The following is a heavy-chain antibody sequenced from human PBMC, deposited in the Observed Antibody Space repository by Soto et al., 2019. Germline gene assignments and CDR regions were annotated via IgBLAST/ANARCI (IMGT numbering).Heavy chain of an antibody. CDR2: ISYDEIDK. J-gene: IGHJ4*02. CDR3: AGRSGSSDY. D-gene: IGHD3-10*01. Sequence: GGSLSLSCAASGFTFSNYTMHWVRQAPGKGLEWVTLISYDEIDKYYADAVKGRFTISRDNSKNTLFLQMDSLRAEDTAVYYCAGRSGSSDYWGQGTLVTVSS. V-gene: IGHV3-30*04. CDR1: GFTFSNYT.